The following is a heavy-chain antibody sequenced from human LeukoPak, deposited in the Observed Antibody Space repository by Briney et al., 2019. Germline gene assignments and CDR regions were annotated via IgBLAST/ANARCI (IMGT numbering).Heavy chain of an antibody. J-gene: IGHJ4*02. CDR2: ISSSSSYI. CDR1: GFTFSSFW. CDR3: ARVDYYDSSGHKHFDY. Sequence: GGSLRLSRAASGFTFSSFWMSWVRQAPGKGLERVSSISSSSSYIHYADSVKGRFTISRDNAKNSLYLQMNSLRAEDTAVYYCARVDYYDSSGHKHFDYWGQGTLVTVSS. V-gene: IGHV3-21*01. D-gene: IGHD3-22*01.